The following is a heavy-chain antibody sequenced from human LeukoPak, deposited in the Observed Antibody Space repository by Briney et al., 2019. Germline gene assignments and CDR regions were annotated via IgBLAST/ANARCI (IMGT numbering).Heavy chain of an antibody. CDR3: AKALVIGYDSSGSVAFDI. Sequence: GGSLRLSCAASGFTFSSYGMHWVRQAPGKGLEWVAVISYDGSNKYYADSVKGRFTISRDNSKNTLYLQMNSLRAEDTAMYYCAKALVIGYDSSGSVAFDIWGQGTMVTVSS. J-gene: IGHJ3*02. V-gene: IGHV3-30*18. CDR1: GFTFSSYG. CDR2: ISYDGSNK. D-gene: IGHD3-22*01.